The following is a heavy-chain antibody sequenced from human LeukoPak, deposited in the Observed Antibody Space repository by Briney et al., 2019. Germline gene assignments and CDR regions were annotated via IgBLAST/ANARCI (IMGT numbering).Heavy chain of an antibody. D-gene: IGHD4-11*01. CDR2: ISSSSSYI. CDR1: GFTFSSYS. V-gene: IGHV3-21*01. J-gene: IGHJ4*02. CDR3: ARSNHGCHDY. Sequence: GGSLRLSCAASGFTFSSYSMNWVRQAPGKGLEWVSSISSSSSYIYYADSVKGRFTISRDNAKNSLYLQMNSLGAEDTAVYYCARSNHGCHDYWGQGTLVTVSS.